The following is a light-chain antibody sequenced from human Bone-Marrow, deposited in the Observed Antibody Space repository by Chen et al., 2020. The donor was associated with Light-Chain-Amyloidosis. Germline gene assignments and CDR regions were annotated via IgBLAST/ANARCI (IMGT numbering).Light chain of an antibody. Sequence: SYELTQPPSVSVSPGQTARNTCSGDELPTKYAYWYQQKPGQAPVLVIHRDTEMPSGISERFSGSSSGTTATLTISGVQAEDEADYHCQSADSSGTYEVIFGGGTKLTVL. CDR2: RDT. CDR1: ELPTKY. CDR3: QSADSSGTYEVI. V-gene: IGLV3-25*03. J-gene: IGLJ2*01.